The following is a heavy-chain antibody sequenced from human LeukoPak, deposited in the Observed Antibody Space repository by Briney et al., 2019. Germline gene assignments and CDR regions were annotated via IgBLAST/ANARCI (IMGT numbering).Heavy chain of an antibody. CDR1: GGSISSSSYY. CDR2: IYYSGST. V-gene: IGHV4-39*01. CDR3: ARLRIAAAGNNFDY. J-gene: IGHJ4*02. D-gene: IGHD6-13*01. Sequence: SETLSLTCTVSGGSISSSSYYWGWIRQPPGKGLEWIGSIYYSGSTYYNPSLKSRVTISVDTSKNQFSLKLSFVTAADTAVYYCARLRIAAAGNNFDYWGQGTLVTVSS.